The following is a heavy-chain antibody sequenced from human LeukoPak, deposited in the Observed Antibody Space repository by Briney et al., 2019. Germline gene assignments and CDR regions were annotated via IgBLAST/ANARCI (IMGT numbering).Heavy chain of an antibody. Sequence: SETLSLTCAVYGGSFSGYYWSWIRQPPGKGLEWIGEINHSGSTNYNPSLKSRVTISVDTSKNQFSLKLSSVTAADTAVYYCTRGYYRVDFWGQGTLVTVSS. CDR1: GGSFSGYY. V-gene: IGHV4-34*01. CDR2: INHSGST. CDR3: TRGYYRVDF. D-gene: IGHD3-10*01. J-gene: IGHJ4*02.